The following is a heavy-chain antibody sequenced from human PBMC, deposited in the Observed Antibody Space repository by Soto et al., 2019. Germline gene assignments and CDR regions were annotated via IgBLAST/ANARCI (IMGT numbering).Heavy chain of an antibody. CDR3: ATSGSGS. CDR2: IYHSGST. CDR1: GFSISSGYY. Sequence: SETLSLTXAVSGFSISSGYYWGWIRQPPGKGLEWIGSIYHSGSTYYNPSLKSRVTISVDTSKNQFSLKLSSVTAADTAVYYCATSGSGSWGQGTLVTVSS. J-gene: IGHJ4*02. D-gene: IGHD3-10*01. V-gene: IGHV4-38-2*01.